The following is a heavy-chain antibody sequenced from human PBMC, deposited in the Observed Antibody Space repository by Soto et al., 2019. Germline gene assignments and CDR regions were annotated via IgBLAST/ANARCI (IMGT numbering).Heavy chain of an antibody. CDR2: IYYSVST. J-gene: IGHJ3*02. V-gene: IGHV4-31*03. CDR1: GGSISSGGYY. Sequence: QVQLQESGPGLVKPSQTLSLTCTVSGGSISSGGYYWIWIRQHPGKGLEWIWYIYYSVSTYYNPSLTSRVIITLDTSKNQFSLTLITVTAADTAVYYCAAPYCSSTSCYVAAFDIWGQGTMVTVSS. CDR3: AAPYCSSTSCYVAAFDI. D-gene: IGHD2-2*01.